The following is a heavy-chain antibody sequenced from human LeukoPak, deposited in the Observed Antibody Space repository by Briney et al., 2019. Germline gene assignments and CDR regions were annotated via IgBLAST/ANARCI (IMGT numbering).Heavy chain of an antibody. CDR1: GFTFSSYA. D-gene: IGHD1-14*01. J-gene: IGHJ6*02. CDR3: AREKFPEGDADYYYYYGMDV. V-gene: IGHV3-30-3*01. Sequence: GGSLRLSCAASGFTFSSYAMHWVRQAPDKGLEWVAVISYDGSNKYYADSVKGRFTISRDNSKNTLYLQMNSLRAEDTAVYYCAREKFPEGDADYYYYYGMDVWGQGTTVTVSS. CDR2: ISYDGSNK.